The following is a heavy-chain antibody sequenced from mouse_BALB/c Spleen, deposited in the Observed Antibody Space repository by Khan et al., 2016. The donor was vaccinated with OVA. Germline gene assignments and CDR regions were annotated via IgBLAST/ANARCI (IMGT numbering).Heavy chain of an antibody. Sequence: EVQLQESGPSLVKPSQTLSLTCSATGDTITSGYWNWIRKFPGTKIEYMGYMSYTGDTYYNPSPRSRISITRDTSKNQYFLQLRSVTSEDTATFYCARPVNFDRDGRFAYWGQGTLVTVSA. V-gene: IGHV3-8*02. CDR2: MSYTGDT. D-gene: IGHD4-1*02. CDR1: GDTITSGY. CDR3: ARPVNFDRDGRFAY. J-gene: IGHJ3*01.